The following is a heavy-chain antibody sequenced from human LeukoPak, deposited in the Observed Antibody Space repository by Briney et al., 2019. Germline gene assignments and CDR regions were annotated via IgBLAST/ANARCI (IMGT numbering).Heavy chain of an antibody. V-gene: IGHV5-51*01. Sequence: GESLKISCKGSGYSFTSYWIGWVRQMPGKGLEWMGIIYPGDSDTRYSPSFQGQVTISADKSISTAYLQWSSLKASDTAMYYCARHRRRYCSSTSCYFFPTDAFDIWGQGTLVSVSS. J-gene: IGHJ3*02. CDR2: IYPGDSDT. D-gene: IGHD2-2*01. CDR3: ARHRRRYCSSTSCYFFPTDAFDI. CDR1: GYSFTSYW.